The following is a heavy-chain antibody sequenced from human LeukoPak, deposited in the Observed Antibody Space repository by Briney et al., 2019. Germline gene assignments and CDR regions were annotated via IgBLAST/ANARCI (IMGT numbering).Heavy chain of an antibody. Sequence: GASVKVSCKASGYTFTGYYMHWVRQAPGQGLEWMGWINPNSGGTNYAQKFQGRVTMTRDTSISTAYMELSRLRSDDTAVYYCAREDARRTVPFDYWGQGTLVTVSS. D-gene: IGHD2-2*01. CDR1: GYTFTGYY. CDR3: AREDARRTVPFDY. J-gene: IGHJ4*02. CDR2: INPNSGGT. V-gene: IGHV1-2*02.